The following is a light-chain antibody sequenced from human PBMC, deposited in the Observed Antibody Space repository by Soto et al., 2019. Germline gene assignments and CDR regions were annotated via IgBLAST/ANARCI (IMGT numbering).Light chain of an antibody. CDR2: RAS. J-gene: IGKJ1*01. CDR3: QHSYSSPPWA. CDR1: QSIGSF. V-gene: IGKV1-39*01. Sequence: DIQVTQSPSSLSASVGDRVTISCRASQSIGSFLNWYQQRPGTAPRLLIYRASSVKSGVPPRFSGSGSGRDFTLTISSLRPEDIATYFCQHSYSSPPWAFDQGTKVEVK.